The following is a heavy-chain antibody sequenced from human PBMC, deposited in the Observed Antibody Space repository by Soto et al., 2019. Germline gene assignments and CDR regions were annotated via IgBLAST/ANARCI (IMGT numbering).Heavy chain of an antibody. V-gene: IGHV3-30*18. D-gene: IGHD3-22*01. CDR3: AKEWVYDSSGWSFDY. CDR1: GFTFSSCG. J-gene: IGHJ4*02. CDR2: ISNDGSNK. Sequence: QVQLVESGGGVVQPGRSLRLSCAASGFTFSSCGMHWVRQAPGKGLEWAAAISNDGSNKYYADSVKGRFTISRDNSKNTLYLQMNSLRAEDTAVYYCAKEWVYDSSGWSFDYWGQGTLVTVSS.